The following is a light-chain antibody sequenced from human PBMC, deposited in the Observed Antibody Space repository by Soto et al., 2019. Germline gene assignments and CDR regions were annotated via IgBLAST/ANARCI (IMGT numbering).Light chain of an antibody. V-gene: IGKV1-39*01. CDR2: DAS. J-gene: IGKJ5*01. CDR1: QSISTY. Sequence: DIQMTQSPSSLSASVGNRVTITCRASQSISTYSNWYQKKPGKAPNLLIYDASRLQSGVPSRFSGSGGGTDFTLSISSVQPEDFATYFCQQSYMDPITFGQGTQLEI. CDR3: QQSYMDPIT.